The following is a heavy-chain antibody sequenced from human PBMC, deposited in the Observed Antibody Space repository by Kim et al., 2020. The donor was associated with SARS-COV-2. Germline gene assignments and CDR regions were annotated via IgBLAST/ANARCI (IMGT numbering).Heavy chain of an antibody. J-gene: IGHJ6*02. CDR3: ARDIVGATKYYGMDV. Sequence: SVKVSCKASGGTFSSYAISWVRQAPGQGLEWMGGIIPIFGTANYAQKFQGRVTITVDESTSTAYMELSSLRSEDTAVYYCARDIVGATKYYGMDVWGQGTTVTVSS. CDR1: GGTFSSYA. CDR2: IIPIFGTA. V-gene: IGHV1-69*13. D-gene: IGHD1-26*01.